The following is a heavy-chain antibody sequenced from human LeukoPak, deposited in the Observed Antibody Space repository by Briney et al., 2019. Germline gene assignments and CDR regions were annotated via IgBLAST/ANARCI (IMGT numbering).Heavy chain of an antibody. CDR2: IWYDGSNK. D-gene: IGHD4-11*01. J-gene: IGHJ5*02. CDR1: GFTFSSYG. Sequence: GRSLRLSCAASGFTFSSYGMHWVRQAPGKGLEWVAVIWYDGSNKYYADSVKGRFTISRDNSKNTLYLQMNSLRAEDTAVYYCANDTNDYSNYNWFDPWGQGTLVTGSS. V-gene: IGHV3-33*06. CDR3: ANDTNDYSNYNWFDP.